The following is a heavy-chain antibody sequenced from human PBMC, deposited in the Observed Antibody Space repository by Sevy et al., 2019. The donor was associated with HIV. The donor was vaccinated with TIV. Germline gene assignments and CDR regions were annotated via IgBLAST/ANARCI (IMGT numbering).Heavy chain of an antibody. V-gene: IGHV3-73*01. CDR3: TRHIMGSGWYKGWFDP. CDR1: GFTFSGSA. J-gene: IGHJ5*02. D-gene: IGHD6-19*01. CDR2: IRSKANSYAT. Sequence: GGSLRLSCAASGFTFSGSAMHWVRQASGKGLEWVGRIRSKANSYATAYAASVKGRFTISRDDSKNMAYLQMNSLKTEDTAVYYCTRHIMGSGWYKGWFDPWGQGTLVTVSS.